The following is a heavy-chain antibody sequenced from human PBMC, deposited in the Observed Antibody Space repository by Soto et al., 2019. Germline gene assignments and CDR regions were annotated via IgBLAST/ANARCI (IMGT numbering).Heavy chain of an antibody. Sequence: QVQLQQWGAGLLKPSETLSLRGVVNSGSFSGYYWTWIRQTPGKGLGWIGEIRHSGSTNYNPSLMSRVTMSADTSKKQFSLRLSSVTAAEKALYFCARGYESSRRYLSVLDSWGQGTLVTVSS. CDR1: SGSFSGYY. CDR3: ARGYESSRRYLSVLDS. D-gene: IGHD3-22*01. CDR2: IRHSGST. V-gene: IGHV4-34*01. J-gene: IGHJ5*01.